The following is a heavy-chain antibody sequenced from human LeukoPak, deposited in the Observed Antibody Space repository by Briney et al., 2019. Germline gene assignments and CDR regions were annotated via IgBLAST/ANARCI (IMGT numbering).Heavy chain of an antibody. CDR3: AKDGGLWVSAHWGDS. D-gene: IGHD7-27*01. V-gene: IGHV3-23*01. J-gene: IGHJ4*02. CDR2: ITTSDGNT. CDR1: GFTFSSYT. Sequence: GGSLRLSCAASGFTFSSYTMRWVRQAPGKGLEWVSTITTSDGNTYYADSVKGRFTVSRDNSKNTLFLQMNSLRAEDTAVYYCAKDGGLWVSAHWGDSWGRGTLVTVSS.